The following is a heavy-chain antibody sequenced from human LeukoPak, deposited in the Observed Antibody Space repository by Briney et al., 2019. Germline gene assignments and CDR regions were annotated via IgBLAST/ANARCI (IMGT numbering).Heavy chain of an antibody. Sequence: ASVKVSCKASGYTFTGYYMHWVRQAPGQGLEWMGWINPNSGGTNYAQKFQGRVTMTRDTSISTAYMELSRLRSDDTAVYYCAITVTSQLLWYLNDAFDSWGQGTMVTVSS. D-gene: IGHD2-2*01. J-gene: IGHJ3*02. CDR1: GYTFTGYY. V-gene: IGHV1-2*02. CDR3: AITVTSQLLWYLNDAFDS. CDR2: INPNSGGT.